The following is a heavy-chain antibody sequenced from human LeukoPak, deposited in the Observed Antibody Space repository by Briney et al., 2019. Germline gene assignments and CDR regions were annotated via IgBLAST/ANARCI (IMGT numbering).Heavy chain of an antibody. D-gene: IGHD5-18*01. Sequence: ASVKVSCKAFGGTFSSYAIRWVRQAPGQGLEWMGGIIPIFGTANYAQKFQGRVTITTDESTSTAYMELSSLRSEDTAVYYCARDKGVDTAMVGGYYYKDVWGKGTTVTVSS. CDR3: ARDKGVDTAMVGGYYYKDV. CDR2: IIPIFGTA. V-gene: IGHV1-69*05. J-gene: IGHJ6*03. CDR1: GGTFSSYA.